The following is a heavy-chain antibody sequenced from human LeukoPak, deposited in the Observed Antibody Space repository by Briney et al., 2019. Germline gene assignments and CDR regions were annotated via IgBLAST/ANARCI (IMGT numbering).Heavy chain of an antibody. Sequence: ASVKVSFKASGYTFTCYYMHWVRQAPGQGLEWMGWINPNSGGTNYAQKFQSRVTIITDTSISTAYMELRRLRSDDTAVYYCARGRRGATGSTGDYWGQGTLVTVSS. CDR3: ARGRRGATGSTGDY. CDR2: INPNSGGT. J-gene: IGHJ4*02. V-gene: IGHV1-2*02. CDR1: GYTFTCYY. D-gene: IGHD3-10*01.